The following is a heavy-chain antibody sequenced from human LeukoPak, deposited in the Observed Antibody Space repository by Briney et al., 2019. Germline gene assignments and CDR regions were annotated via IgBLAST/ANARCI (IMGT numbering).Heavy chain of an antibody. CDR3: AKIPRGGYMDV. Sequence: GGSLRLSCAASGFTFSNYGLSWVRQAPGKGLEWVSHISSSGDSTYYADPVKGRFTISRDNSKSTLYLQMNSLRAEDTAVYYCAKIPRGGYMDVWGKGTTVTVSS. V-gene: IGHV3-23*01. CDR1: GFTFSNYG. D-gene: IGHD2-15*01. J-gene: IGHJ6*03. CDR2: ISSSGDST.